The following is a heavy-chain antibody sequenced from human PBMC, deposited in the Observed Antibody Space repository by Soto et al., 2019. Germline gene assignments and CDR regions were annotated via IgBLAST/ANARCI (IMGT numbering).Heavy chain of an antibody. CDR3: ARERRGYCSSTSCYTGPYYYYYGMDV. J-gene: IGHJ6*02. Sequence: QVQLVQSGAEVKKPGSSVKVSCKASGGTFSSYAISWVRQAPGQGLECMGGIIPIFDTANYAQKFQGRVTITADESTSTAYMELSSLRSEDTAVYYCARERRGYCSSTSCYTGPYYYYYGMDVWGQGTTVTVSS. CDR1: GGTFSSYA. V-gene: IGHV1-69*01. D-gene: IGHD2-2*02. CDR2: IIPIFDTA.